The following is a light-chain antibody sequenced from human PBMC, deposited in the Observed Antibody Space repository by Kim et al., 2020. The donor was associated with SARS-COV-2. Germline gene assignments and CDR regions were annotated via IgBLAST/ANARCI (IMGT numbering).Light chain of an antibody. CDR3: QQYGTSSKT. V-gene: IGKV3-20*01. CDR1: QTVSGRC. CDR2: DAS. J-gene: IGKJ1*01. Sequence: SPGERATLSCRASQTVSGRCLAWYQQKLGQAPRLLIYDASTRATGIPDRFSGSGSGTDFSLTISRLEPEDFAVYYCQQYGTSSKTFGQGTKVDIK.